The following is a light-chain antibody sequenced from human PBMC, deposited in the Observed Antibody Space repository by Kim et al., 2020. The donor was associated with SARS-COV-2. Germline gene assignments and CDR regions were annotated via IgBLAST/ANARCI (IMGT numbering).Light chain of an antibody. CDR2: PAS. CDR1: QGISNY. CDR3: LQHNSYSRWT. V-gene: IGKV1-17*03. J-gene: IGKJ1*01. Sequence: DIQMTQSPSAMSASVGDRFTITCRASQGISNYLAWFQQKPGKVPKRLIYPASSLQSGVPSRFSGSGSGTEFTLTISSLQPEDFATYYCLQHNSYSRWTFGQGTKVDIK.